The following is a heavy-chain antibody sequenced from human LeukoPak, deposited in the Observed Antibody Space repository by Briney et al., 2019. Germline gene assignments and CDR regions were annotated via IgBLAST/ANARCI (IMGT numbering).Heavy chain of an antibody. J-gene: IGHJ4*02. CDR3: AKAPYYGSGKWSYYFDY. D-gene: IGHD3-10*01. CDR2: MSDSGTNT. CDR1: GFTFSTYG. V-gene: IGHV3-23*01. Sequence: GGSLRLSCGASGFTFSTYGMTWVRQAPGKGLEWVSGMSDSGTNTYYADSVKGRFTISRDNSKNTLYLQMNSLRAEDTAVYYCAKAPYYGSGKWSYYFDYWGQGTLVTVSS.